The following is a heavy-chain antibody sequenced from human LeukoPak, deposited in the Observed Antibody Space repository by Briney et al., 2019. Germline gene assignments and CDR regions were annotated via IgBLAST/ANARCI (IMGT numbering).Heavy chain of an antibody. D-gene: IGHD5-24*01. Sequence: AGGSLRLSCAASGFPFSSYGMHWVRQAPGKGLEWVAFIRYDGSNKYYADSVKGRFTISRDNSKNTLYLQMNSLRAEDTAVYYCAKDQPMATTGVSGALDYWGQGTLVTVSS. V-gene: IGHV3-30*02. CDR3: AKDQPMATTGVSGALDY. CDR1: GFPFSSYG. J-gene: IGHJ4*02. CDR2: IRYDGSNK.